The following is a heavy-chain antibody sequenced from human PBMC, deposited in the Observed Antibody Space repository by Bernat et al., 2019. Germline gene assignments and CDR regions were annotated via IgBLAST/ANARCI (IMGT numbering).Heavy chain of an antibody. CDR2: ISSSSSTI. J-gene: IGHJ6*02. CDR1: GFTFSSYG. Sequence: EVQLLESGGGLVQPGGSLRLSCAASGFTFSSYGMSWVRQAPGKGLEWVSYISSSSSTIYYADSVKGRFTISRDNAKNSLYLQMNSLRAEDTAVYYCARDRGIRSNLNYDYYGMDVWGQGTTVTVSS. D-gene: IGHD5-18*01. V-gene: IGHV3-48*01. CDR3: ARDRGIRSNLNYDYYGMDV.